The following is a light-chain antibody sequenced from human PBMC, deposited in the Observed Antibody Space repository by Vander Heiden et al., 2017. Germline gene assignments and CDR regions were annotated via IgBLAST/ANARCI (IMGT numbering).Light chain of an antibody. CDR1: VLSKQY. CDR3: QSADSGATDVV. Sequence: SYQLTQPPSVSVSPAQTARITCSADVLSKQYSHWYLQKSGQAPLLLIFKDTERPSGIPERFSGSTSGTTVTLTITGVQSEDEADYYCQSADSGATDVVFGGGTKLTVL. J-gene: IGLJ2*01. CDR2: KDT. V-gene: IGLV3-25*03.